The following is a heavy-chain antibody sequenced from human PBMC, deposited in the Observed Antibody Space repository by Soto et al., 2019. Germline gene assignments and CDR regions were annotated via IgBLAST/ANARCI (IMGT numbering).Heavy chain of an antibody. D-gene: IGHD3-3*01. CDR1: GYTFTSYA. Sequence: ASVKVSCKASGYTFTSYAMHWVRQAPGQRLEWMGWINGGNGNTKYSQKFQGRVTMTRDTSTSTVYMELSSLRSEDTAVYYCARDPVLRFLEWSFGWFDPWGQGTLVTVSS. J-gene: IGHJ5*02. V-gene: IGHV1-3*01. CDR2: INGGNGNT. CDR3: ARDPVLRFLEWSFGWFDP.